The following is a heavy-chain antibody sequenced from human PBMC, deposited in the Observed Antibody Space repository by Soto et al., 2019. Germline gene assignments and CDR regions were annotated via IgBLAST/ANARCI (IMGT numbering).Heavy chain of an antibody. CDR3: ARDSVAGDNYYYYYGMDV. V-gene: IGHV3-7*05. J-gene: IGHJ6*01. CDR2: IKQDGSEK. Sequence: GGSLRLSCAASGFTFSSYWMSWVRQAPGKGLEWVANIKQDGSEKYYVDSVKGRFTISRDNAKNSLYLQMNSLRAEDTAVYYCARDSVAGDNYYYYYGMDVWGQGTTVTVSS. D-gene: IGHD6-19*01. CDR1: GFTFSSYW.